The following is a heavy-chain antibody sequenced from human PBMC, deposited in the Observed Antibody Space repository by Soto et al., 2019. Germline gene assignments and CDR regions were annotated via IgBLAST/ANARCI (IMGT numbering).Heavy chain of an antibody. V-gene: IGHV1-69*01. CDR3: ARDRGSDSSSWFGRGPNWFDP. Sequence: QVQLVQSGAEVKKPGSSVKVSCKASGGTFSSYAISWVRQAPGQGLEWMGGIIPIFGTANYAQKFQGRVTIPADESTSTAYMELSSLRSEDTAVYYCARDRGSDSSSWFGRGPNWFDPWGQGTQVTVSS. CDR2: IIPIFGTA. J-gene: IGHJ5*02. CDR1: GGTFSSYA. D-gene: IGHD6-13*01.